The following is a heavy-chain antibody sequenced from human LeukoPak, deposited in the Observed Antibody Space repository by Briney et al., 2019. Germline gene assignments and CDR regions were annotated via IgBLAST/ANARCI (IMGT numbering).Heavy chain of an antibody. CDR1: GFSFNNYW. J-gene: IGHJ4*02. V-gene: IGHV3-7*01. Sequence: GGSLRLSCEASGFSFNNYWMNWVRQAPGKGLEWVANVQKDGGEKQYVDSVKGRFTISRDNAKNLVYLQLSSLRAEDTAVYYCATSTMGAGYFDDWGQGTLVTVSS. D-gene: IGHD3-16*01. CDR2: VQKDGGEK. CDR3: ATSTMGAGYFDD.